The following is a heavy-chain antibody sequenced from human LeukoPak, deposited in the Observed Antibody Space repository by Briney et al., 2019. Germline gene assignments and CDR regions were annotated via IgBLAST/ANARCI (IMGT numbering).Heavy chain of an antibody. J-gene: IGHJ2*01. D-gene: IGHD4-17*01. CDR2: IYNSGNT. CDR1: GASISIYY. CDR3: ARRTVDDWYFDL. V-gene: IGHV4-59*08. Sequence: SETLSLTCSVCGASISIYYWNWIRQPQGKGLEWIGHIYNSGNTNYNPSLKSRVTLSLDTSKNQFSLKLNSVTAADTAVYYCARRTVDDWYFDLWGRGTLVTVSS.